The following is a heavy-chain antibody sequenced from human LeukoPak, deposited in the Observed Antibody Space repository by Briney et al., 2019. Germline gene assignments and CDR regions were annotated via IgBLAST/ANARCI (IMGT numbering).Heavy chain of an antibody. Sequence: GSLRLSCAASGFPFRSYAMHWVRPAPGKGLEWVAVISYDAINKYYADSVKGRFTISRDNSKNTLYLQMNSLRAEDTAVYYCAKGYCSSTSCLKTDWGQGALVTVSS. CDR1: GFPFRSYA. D-gene: IGHD2-2*01. V-gene: IGHV3-30*18. J-gene: IGHJ4*02. CDR3: AKGYCSSTSCLKTD. CDR2: ISYDAINK.